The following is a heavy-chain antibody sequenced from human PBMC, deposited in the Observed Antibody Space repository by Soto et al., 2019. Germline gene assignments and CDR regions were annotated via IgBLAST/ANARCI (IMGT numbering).Heavy chain of an antibody. Sequence: XGTLSLTCTVSGGSVSSGSVYGSWIRRPPGKGLEWIGYFYDNGSTNYNPSLRSRVTMSVDTSKNQFSLKLSSVTAADTAVYYCAASAPPATNYYYAMDVWGQGTTVTVSS. V-gene: IGHV4-61*01. J-gene: IGHJ6*02. CDR2: FYDNGST. D-gene: IGHD5-12*01. CDR3: AASAPPATNYYYAMDV. CDR1: GGSVSSGSVY.